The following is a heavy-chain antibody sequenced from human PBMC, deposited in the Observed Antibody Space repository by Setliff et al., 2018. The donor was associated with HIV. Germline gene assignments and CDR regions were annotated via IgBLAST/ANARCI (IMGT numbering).Heavy chain of an antibody. CDR2: MYDGGTT. CDR1: GFTFGDYA. CDR3: AKGSGFYDY. V-gene: IGHV3-30*14. Sequence: GGSLRLSCAASGFTFGDYAIHWVRQAPGKGLEWVALMYDGGTTHYSDSVKGRFTISRDISKNTLDLQMDSLRVDDTAVYYCAKGSGFYDYRGQGTLVTVSS. J-gene: IGHJ4*02. D-gene: IGHD3-22*01.